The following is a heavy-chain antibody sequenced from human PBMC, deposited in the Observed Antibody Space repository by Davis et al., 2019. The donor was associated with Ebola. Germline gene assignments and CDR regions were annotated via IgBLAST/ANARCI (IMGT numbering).Heavy chain of an antibody. J-gene: IGHJ6*03. CDR3: ARVGLWSRGYYMDV. CDR2: IYYSGST. CDR1: GGSISSSSYY. D-gene: IGHD3-10*01. V-gene: IGHV4-39*07. Sequence: PSETLSLTCTVSGGSISSSSYYWGWIRHPPGKGLEWIGSIYYSGSTYYNPSLKSRVTISVDTSKNQFSLKLSSVTAADTAVYYCARVGLWSRGYYMDVWGKGTTVTVSS.